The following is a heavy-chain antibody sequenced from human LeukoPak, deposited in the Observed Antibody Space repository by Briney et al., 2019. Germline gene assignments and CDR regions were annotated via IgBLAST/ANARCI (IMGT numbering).Heavy chain of an antibody. CDR1: GGSISTYY. CDR2: IYYSGST. V-gene: IGHV4-59*08. CDR3: ARHAMYYYDSSGYYSYFDY. D-gene: IGHD3-22*01. J-gene: IGHJ4*02. Sequence: PSETLSLTCTVSGGSISTYYWSWIRQPPGKGLEWIGYIYYSGSTNYNPSLKSRVTISVDTSKNQFSLKLSSVTAADTAVYYCARHAMYYYDSSGYYSYFDYWGQGTLVTVSS.